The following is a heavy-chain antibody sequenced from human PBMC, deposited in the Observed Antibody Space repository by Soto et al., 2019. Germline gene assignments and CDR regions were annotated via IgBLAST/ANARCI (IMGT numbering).Heavy chain of an antibody. J-gene: IGHJ4*02. D-gene: IGHD3-22*01. Sequence: QVQLVQSGAEVKKPGSSVKVSCKASGGTFSTYAISWVRQAPGQGLEWMGGIIPIFGTANYAQKFQGRVTITAEGSTSTAYMEVSSLRSEDTAVYYCARVLKNVSPYDSSGYYYYWGQGTLVTVSS. CDR3: ARVLKNVSPYDSSGYYYY. CDR2: IIPIFGTA. V-gene: IGHV1-69*01. CDR1: GGTFSTYA.